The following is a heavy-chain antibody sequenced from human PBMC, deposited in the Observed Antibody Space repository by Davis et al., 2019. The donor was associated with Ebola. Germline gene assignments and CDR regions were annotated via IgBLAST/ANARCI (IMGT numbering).Heavy chain of an antibody. V-gene: IGHV1-2*02. D-gene: IGHD3-10*01. CDR3: ARGELRFDSLQTSWYYYYGMDV. J-gene: IGHJ6*02. Sequence: AASVKVSCKASGYTFTGYYMHWVRQAPGQGLEWMGWINPNSGGTNYAQKFQGRVTITADKSTSTAYMELSSLRSEDTAVYYCARGELRFDSLQTSWYYYYGMDVWGQGTTVTVSS. CDR2: INPNSGGT. CDR1: GYTFTGYY.